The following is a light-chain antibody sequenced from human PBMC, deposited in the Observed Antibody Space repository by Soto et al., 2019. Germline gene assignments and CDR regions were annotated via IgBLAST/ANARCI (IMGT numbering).Light chain of an antibody. V-gene: IGKV3-15*01. J-gene: IGKJ1*01. CDR3: QQYDSSPRT. Sequence: ETGFTQSPGTLSLSPGERATLHCRASQSVSSNLAWYKQKPGQAPRLLIYGASKRATGFPARFSGSGSGTDFTLTISSLQSEDFAVYYCQQYDSSPRTFGRGTKVAIK. CDR2: GAS. CDR1: QSVSSN.